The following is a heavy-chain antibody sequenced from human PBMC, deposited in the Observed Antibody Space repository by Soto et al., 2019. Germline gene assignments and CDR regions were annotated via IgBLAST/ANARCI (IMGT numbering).Heavy chain of an antibody. D-gene: IGHD2-15*01. J-gene: IGHJ6*02. V-gene: IGHV6-1*01. CDR3: AREDIVVVVAATQRTDYYYYGMDV. CDR1: GDSVSSNSAA. CDR2: TYYRSKWYN. Sequence: SQTLSLTCAISGDSVSSNSAAWNWIRQSPSRGLEWLGRTYYRSKWYNDYAVSVKSRITINPDTSKNQFSLQLNSVTPEDTAVYYCAREDIVVVVAATQRTDYYYYGMDVWGQGTTVTVSS.